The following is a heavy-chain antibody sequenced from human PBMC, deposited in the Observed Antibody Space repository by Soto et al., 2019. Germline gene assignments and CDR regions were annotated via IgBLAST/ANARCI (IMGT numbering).Heavy chain of an antibody. D-gene: IGHD6-19*01. CDR2: ITWNSRTI. CDR3: ATDWEAVSGNGAFDM. CDR1: GFTFGDYA. J-gene: IGHJ3*02. Sequence: GGSLRLSCAASGFTFGDYAMHWVRRAPGKGLERVSSITWNSRTIGYADSVKGRFTISRDNARNSLSLQMNSLRPEDSALYYCATDWEAVSGNGAFDMWGQGTMVTVS. V-gene: IGHV3-9*01.